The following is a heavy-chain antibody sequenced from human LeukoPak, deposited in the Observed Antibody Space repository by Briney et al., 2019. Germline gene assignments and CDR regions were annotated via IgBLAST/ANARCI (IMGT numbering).Heavy chain of an antibody. V-gene: IGHV3-7*01. CDR2: IKQDGSEK. Sequence: GGSLRLSCAASRFTFSSYWMSWVRQAPGKGLEWVANIKQDGSEKYYVDSVKGRFTISKDNAKNSLYLQMNSLRAEDTAVYYCARDPKWLDYWGQGTLVTVSS. J-gene: IGHJ4*02. CDR1: RFTFSSYW. CDR3: ARDPKWLDY. D-gene: IGHD5-12*01.